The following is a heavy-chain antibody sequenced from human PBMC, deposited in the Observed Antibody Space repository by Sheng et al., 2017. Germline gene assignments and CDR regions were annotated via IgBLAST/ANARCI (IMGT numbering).Heavy chain of an antibody. CDR2: CMPVGAP. Sequence: QVQLQESGPGLVRPFGDPCPSLALSLVLSSVLPIGTGSGSPPGRDRSVLGVCMPVGAPTIGSPSTVGSTMSADTSKNQFYLKLTSVTAADTAVYYCASLGGRVRLSDSWGQGILVTVSS. V-gene: IGHV4-4*07. J-gene: IGHJ4*02. CDR3: ASLGGRVRLSDS. D-gene: IGHD2-15*01. CDR1: VLSSVLP.